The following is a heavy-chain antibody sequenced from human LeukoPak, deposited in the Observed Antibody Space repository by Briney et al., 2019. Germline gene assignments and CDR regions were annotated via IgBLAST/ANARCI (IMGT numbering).Heavy chain of an antibody. V-gene: IGHV3-48*03. CDR1: GFTFSSYE. D-gene: IGHD3-10*01. J-gene: IGHJ4*02. Sequence: GGSLRLSCAASGFTFSSYEMNWVRQAPGKGLEWVSYISSSGSTIYYADSVKGRFTISRDNAKNSLYLQMNSLRAEDTAVYYCARVGLEWFGELLTAFFDYWGQGTLVTVSS. CDR3: ARVGLEWFGELLTAFFDY. CDR2: ISSSGSTI.